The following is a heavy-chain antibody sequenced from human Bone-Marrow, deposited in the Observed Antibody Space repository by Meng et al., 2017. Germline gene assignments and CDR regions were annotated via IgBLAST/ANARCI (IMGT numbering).Heavy chain of an antibody. J-gene: IGHJ4*02. CDR3: ARSSTSPASYFFDY. V-gene: IGHV4-61*01. CDR1: CSSVRSSWYY. CDR2: IYYSGST. D-gene: IGHD6-6*01. Sequence: QVQLQESGAQPGRALETLSPSCTVSCSSVRSSWYYWCWTRQPPGQGLAWIGHIYYSGSTNYNPSLKSRVTISVDTSKNQFSLKLSSVTAADTAVYFCARSSTSPASYFFDYWGQGTLVTVSS.